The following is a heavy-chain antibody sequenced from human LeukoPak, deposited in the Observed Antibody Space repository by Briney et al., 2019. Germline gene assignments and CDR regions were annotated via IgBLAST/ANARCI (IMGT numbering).Heavy chain of an antibody. J-gene: IGHJ4*02. CDR2: INPSGGST. D-gene: IGHD6-19*01. CDR1: GYTFTRYY. V-gene: IGHV1-46*01. CDR3: ARGGEGPRLAGSF. Sequence: ASVKVSCKTSGYTFTRYYIHWVREAPGQAPEWIGMINPSGGSTTYAQRFQGRVTMTRDMSTSTVFMELSSLRSEDTAVYYCARGGEGPRLAGSFWGQGTLVTVSS.